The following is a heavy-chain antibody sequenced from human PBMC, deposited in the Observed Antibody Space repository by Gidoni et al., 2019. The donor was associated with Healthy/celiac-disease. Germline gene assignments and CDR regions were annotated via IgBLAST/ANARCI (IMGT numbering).Heavy chain of an antibody. CDR2: IYYSGST. J-gene: IGHJ3*02. CDR1: GGSISSSSYY. CDR3: AGGFITMIVVVIHDAFDI. D-gene: IGHD3-22*01. Sequence: QLQLQESGPGLVKPSETLSLTCTVSGGSISSSSYYWGWIRQPPGKGLEWIGSIYYSGSTYYNPSLKSRVTISVDTSKNQFSLKLSSVTAADTAVYYCAGGFITMIVVVIHDAFDIWGQGTMVTVSS. V-gene: IGHV4-39*01.